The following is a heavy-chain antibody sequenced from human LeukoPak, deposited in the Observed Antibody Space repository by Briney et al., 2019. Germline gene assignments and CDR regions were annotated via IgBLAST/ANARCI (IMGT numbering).Heavy chain of an antibody. V-gene: IGHV3-49*03. J-gene: IGHJ4*02. CDR3: TSAGGSYRFDY. CDR1: GFTFGDYA. CDR2: IRSKAYGGTT. D-gene: IGHD1-26*01. Sequence: GGSLRLSCTASGFTFGDYAMSWFRQAPGKGLEWVGFIRSKAYGGTTEYAASVKGRFTISRDDSKSIAYLQMNSLKTEDTAVYYCTSAGGSYRFDYWGQGTLVTVSS.